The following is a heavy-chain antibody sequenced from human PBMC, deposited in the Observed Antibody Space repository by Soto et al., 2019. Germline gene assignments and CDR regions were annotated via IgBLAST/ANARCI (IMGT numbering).Heavy chain of an antibody. V-gene: IGHV1-69*13. CDR1: GYTFTGYY. J-gene: IGHJ4*02. CDR2: IIPIFGTA. Sequence: ASVKVSCKASGYTFTGYYMHWVRQAPGQGLEWMGGIIPIFGTANYAQKFQGRVTITADESTSTAYMELSSLRSEDTAVYYCASGSSSSFDYWGQGTLVTVSS. D-gene: IGHD6-6*01. CDR3: ASGSSSSFDY.